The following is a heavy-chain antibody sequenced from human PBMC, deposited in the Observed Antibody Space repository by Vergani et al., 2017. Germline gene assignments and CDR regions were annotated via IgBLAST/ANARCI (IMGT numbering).Heavy chain of an antibody. J-gene: IGHJ3*02. CDR2: IYHSGST. V-gene: IGHV4-30-2*01. CDR3: ARSDYDILTGYHEAFDS. D-gene: IGHD3-9*01. Sequence: QLQLQESGSGLVKPSQTLSLTCAVSGGSISSGGYSWSWIRQPPGKGLEWIGYIYHSGSTYYNPSLKSRVTISVDRSKNQFSLKLSSVTAADTAVYYCARSDYDILTGYHEAFDSWGQGTMVTVSS. CDR1: GGSISSGGYS.